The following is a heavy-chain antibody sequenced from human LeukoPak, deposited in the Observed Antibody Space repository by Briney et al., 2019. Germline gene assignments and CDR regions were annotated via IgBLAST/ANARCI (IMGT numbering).Heavy chain of an antibody. Sequence: SETLSLTCAVYGGSFSGYYWSWIRQPPGKGLEWIGEINHSGSTNYNPSLKSRVTISVDKSKNQFSLKLSSVTAADTAVYYCARDYLSHYYYYMDVWGKGTTVTVSS. CDR2: INHSGST. CDR3: ARDYLSHYYYYMDV. CDR1: GGSFSGYY. V-gene: IGHV4-34*01. J-gene: IGHJ6*03. D-gene: IGHD3-10*01.